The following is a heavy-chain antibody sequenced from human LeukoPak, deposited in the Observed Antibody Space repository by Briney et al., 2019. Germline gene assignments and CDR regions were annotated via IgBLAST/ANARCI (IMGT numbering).Heavy chain of an antibody. CDR1: GYTFTSYG. J-gene: IGHJ6*04. CDR2: VSAYNGNT. D-gene: IGHD1-26*01. CDR3: ARNQYSGSYSPRDGMDV. V-gene: IGHV1-18*01. Sequence: ASVKVSCKASGYTFTSYGISWVRQAPGQGLEWMGWVSAYNGNTNYAQKLQGRVTMTTDTSTSTAYMELRSLRSDDTAVYYCARNQYSGSYSPRDGMDVWGKGTTVTVSS.